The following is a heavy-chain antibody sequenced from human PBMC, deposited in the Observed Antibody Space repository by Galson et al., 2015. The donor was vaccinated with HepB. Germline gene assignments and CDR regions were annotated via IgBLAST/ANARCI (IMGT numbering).Heavy chain of an antibody. D-gene: IGHD3-10*01. CDR2: INAGNGNT. CDR1: GYTFTSYA. Sequence: SVKVSCKASGYTFTSYAMHWVRQAPGQRLEWMGWINAGNGNTKYSQKFQGRVTITRDTSASTAYMELSSLRSGDTAVYYCARLVVRGVYFDYWVQGTLVTVSS. J-gene: IGHJ4*02. CDR3: ARLVVRGVYFDY. V-gene: IGHV1-3*01.